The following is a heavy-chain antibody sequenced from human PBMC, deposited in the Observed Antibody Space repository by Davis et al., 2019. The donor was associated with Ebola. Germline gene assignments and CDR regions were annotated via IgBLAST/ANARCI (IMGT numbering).Heavy chain of an antibody. J-gene: IGHJ6*03. CDR1: GYSFTSYW. CDR2: IDPSDSYT. D-gene: IGHD1-1*01. CDR3: ARMTTGTTGYYYYYMDV. V-gene: IGHV5-10-1*01. Sequence: GESLKISCKGSGYSFTSYWITWVRQMPGKGLEWMGRIDPSDSYTNYSPSFQGHVTISADKSISTAYLQWSSLKASDTAMYYCARMTTGTTGYYYYYMDVWGKGTTVTVSS.